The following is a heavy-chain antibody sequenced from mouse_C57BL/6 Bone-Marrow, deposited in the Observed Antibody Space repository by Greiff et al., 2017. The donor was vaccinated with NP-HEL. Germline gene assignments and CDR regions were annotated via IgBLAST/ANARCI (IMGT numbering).Heavy chain of an antibody. D-gene: IGHD2-5*01. J-gene: IGHJ3*01. V-gene: IGHV5-17*01. CDR1: GFTFSDYG. CDR3: ARPSYYSKDWFAY. CDR2: ISSGSSTI. Sequence: EVMLVESGGGLVKPGGSLKLSCAASGFTFSDYGMHWVRQAPEKGLEWVAYISSGSSTIYYADTVKGRFTISRDNAKNTLFLQMTSLRSEDTAMYYCARPSYYSKDWFAYWGQGTLVTVSA.